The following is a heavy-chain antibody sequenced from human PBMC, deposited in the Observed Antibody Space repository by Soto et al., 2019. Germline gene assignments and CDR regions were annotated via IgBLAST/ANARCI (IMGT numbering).Heavy chain of an antibody. CDR3: AKQFRLNDY. D-gene: IGHD2-21*01. CDR1: GFTFSSYS. Sequence: GGSLRLSCAASGFTFSSYSMNWVRQAPGKGLEWVSSISSSSSYIYYADSVKGRFTISRDNSKNTLYLQMNTLRAEDTAIYYCAKQFRLNDYWGQGTLVTVSS. V-gene: IGHV3-21*04. J-gene: IGHJ4*02. CDR2: ISSSSSYI.